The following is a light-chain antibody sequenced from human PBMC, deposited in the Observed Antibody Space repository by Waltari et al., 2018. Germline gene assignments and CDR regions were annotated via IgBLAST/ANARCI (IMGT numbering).Light chain of an antibody. V-gene: IGLV8-61*01. J-gene: IGLJ3*02. CDR2: DTY. CDR3: AVSMRSGIWV. CDR1: AGPVSTTYH. Sequence: QTVVTQEPSLSVSPGGTVTITCGLSAGPVSTTYHPYSFQQPPGQAPRTLIFDTYTRSSGVPDRFSGSILDNKAALTITGAQVDDESDYYCAVSMRSGIWVFGGGTKLTVL.